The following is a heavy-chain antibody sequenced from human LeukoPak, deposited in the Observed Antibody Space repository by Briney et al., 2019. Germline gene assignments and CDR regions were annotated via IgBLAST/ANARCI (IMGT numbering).Heavy chain of an antibody. V-gene: IGHV3-23*01. Sequence: GGSLRLSCAASGFTFSSYAMSWVRQAPGKGLEWVSAISGSGGSTYYADPVKGRFTISRDNAKNTLYLQMNSLRDEDTAVYYCASGSGIYYFYYYYYMDVWGKGTTVTVSS. D-gene: IGHD3-10*01. CDR2: ISGSGGST. J-gene: IGHJ6*03. CDR1: GFTFSSYA. CDR3: ASGSGIYYFYYYYYMDV.